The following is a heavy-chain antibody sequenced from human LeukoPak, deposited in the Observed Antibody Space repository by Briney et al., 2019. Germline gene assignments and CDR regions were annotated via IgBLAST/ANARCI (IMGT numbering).Heavy chain of an antibody. CDR3: ARGSGGDY. Sequence: PGGSPRLSCAASGFTFSSYEMNWVRQASGKGLEWVSYIRSSGGTIYYADSVKGRFTISRDNAKNSLYLQMNSLRVEDTAVYYCARGSGGDYWGQGTLVTVSS. J-gene: IGHJ4*02. CDR1: GFTFSSYE. CDR2: IRSSGGTI. V-gene: IGHV3-48*03.